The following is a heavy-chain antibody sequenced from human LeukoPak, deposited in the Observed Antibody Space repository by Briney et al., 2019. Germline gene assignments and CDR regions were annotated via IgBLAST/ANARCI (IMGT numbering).Heavy chain of an antibody. CDR3: AAETPDRGSSSWYNYYYYYGMDV. CDR2: IVVGSGNT. Sequence: GASVKVSCKASGFTFTSSAVQWVRQARGQRLEWIGWIVVGSGNTNYAQKFQERVTITRDMSTSTAYMELSSLRSEDTAVYYCAAETPDRGSSSWYNYYYYYGMDVWGQGTTVTVSS. CDR1: GFTFTSSA. V-gene: IGHV1-58*01. J-gene: IGHJ6*02. D-gene: IGHD6-13*01.